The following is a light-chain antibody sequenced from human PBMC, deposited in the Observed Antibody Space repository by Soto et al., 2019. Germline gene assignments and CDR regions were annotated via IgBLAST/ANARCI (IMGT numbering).Light chain of an antibody. CDR3: LQDYNYPLT. CDR2: DAS. V-gene: IGKV1-5*01. CDR1: QSVSTW. Sequence: DIQMTQSPSTLSASVGDRFTITCRASQSVSTWLAWYQQRPGKPPKLLIYDASSLQSGVPSRFSGSGSGTDFTLTISSLQPEDFATYYCLQDYNYPLTFGGGTKVDIK. J-gene: IGKJ4*01.